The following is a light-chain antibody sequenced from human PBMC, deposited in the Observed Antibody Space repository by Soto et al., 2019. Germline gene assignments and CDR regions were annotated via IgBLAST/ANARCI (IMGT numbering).Light chain of an antibody. CDR3: QQYGSSPTWT. CDR1: QTVRNNY. J-gene: IGKJ1*01. V-gene: IGKV3-20*01. Sequence: EFVLTQSPGTLSLSPGERATLSGRASQTVRNNYLAWYQQKPGQAPRLLIYDASTRATGIPDRFSGSGSGTDFTLTISRLEPEDSAVYYCQQYGSSPTWTFGQGTKVDIK. CDR2: DAS.